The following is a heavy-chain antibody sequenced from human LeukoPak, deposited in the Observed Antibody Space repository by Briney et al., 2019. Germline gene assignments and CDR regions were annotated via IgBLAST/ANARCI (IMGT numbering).Heavy chain of an antibody. CDR1: GYSISSGYY. CDR3: ARERGSSWYEEDAFDI. Sequence: PSETLSLTCTVSGYSISSGYYWGWIRPPPGKGLEWIGSIFHSGSTYYNPSLKSRVTISVDTSKNQFSLKLSSVTAADTAVYYCARERGSSWYEEDAFDIWGQGTMVTVSS. V-gene: IGHV4-38-2*02. D-gene: IGHD6-13*01. CDR2: IFHSGST. J-gene: IGHJ3*02.